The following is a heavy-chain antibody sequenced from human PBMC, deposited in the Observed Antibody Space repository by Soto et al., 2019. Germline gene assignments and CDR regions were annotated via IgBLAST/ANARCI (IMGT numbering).Heavy chain of an antibody. J-gene: IGHJ6*04. CDR1: GGSISSYY. D-gene: IGHD3-16*01. CDR2: FYPSGKT. Sequence: QVQLQESGPGLVKPSETLSLTCTVSGGSISSYYWCWTRQPAGKGLEWIGRFYPSGKTNYNPSLQSRLTMSAYTSRNQFSRNLTSVTAADTAVYYCARCGLDYGMDVWGKGTTVTVSS. V-gene: IGHV4-4*07. CDR3: ARCGLDYGMDV.